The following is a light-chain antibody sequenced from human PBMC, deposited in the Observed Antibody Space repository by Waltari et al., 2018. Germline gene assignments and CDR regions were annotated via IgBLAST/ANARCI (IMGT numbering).Light chain of an antibody. CDR3: SSYTTSSAPGV. CDR1: DSDVGAYDF. CDR2: EVS. Sequence: QSALTQPASVSGSPVQSITISCSGTDSDVGAYDFFSWYQQHPGKAPHLIIYEVSNRPSGISNRFSASKSGNTASQTISGLQAEDEADYYCSSYTTSSAPGVFGTGTRVTVL. J-gene: IGLJ1*01. V-gene: IGLV2-14*01.